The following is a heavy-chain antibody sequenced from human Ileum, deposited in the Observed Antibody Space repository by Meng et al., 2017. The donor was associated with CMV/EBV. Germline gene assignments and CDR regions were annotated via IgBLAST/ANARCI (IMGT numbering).Heavy chain of an antibody. Sequence: LSCGGSGYIFSTYWMHWVRQAPGKGLVWVSCINPDGSTTTYADSVRGRFTISRDNAKNTLYLQMNSLRTEDTALYYCTKDLTGLEDYWGQGTLVTVSS. V-gene: IGHV3-74*01. CDR1: GYIFSTYW. J-gene: IGHJ4*02. CDR2: INPDGSTT. CDR3: TKDLTGLEDY. D-gene: IGHD1-20*01.